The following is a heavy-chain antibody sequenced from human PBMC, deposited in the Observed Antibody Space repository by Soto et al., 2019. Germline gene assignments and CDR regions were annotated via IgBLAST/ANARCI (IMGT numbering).Heavy chain of an antibody. CDR3: ARGFNSAGVDYFDY. CDR1: GGSISSYY. Sequence: PSETLSLTCTVSGGSISSYYWSWIRQPPGKGLEWIGYIYYSGSTNYNPSLKSRVTILVDTSKNQFSLKLSSGTAADTAVYYCARGFNSAGVDYFDYWGQGTLVTVSS. J-gene: IGHJ4*02. CDR2: IYYSGST. V-gene: IGHV4-59*01. D-gene: IGHD2-15*01.